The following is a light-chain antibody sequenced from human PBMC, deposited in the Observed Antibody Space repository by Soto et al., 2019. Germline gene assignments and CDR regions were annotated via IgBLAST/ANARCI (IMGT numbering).Light chain of an antibody. CDR2: LAS. Sequence: DIQMTQSPSSLSASVGDRVTITCRASQYISTYLNWYQQKPGKAPKLLIYLASTLHSGVPSRFSCTGSGTDFTLTISSLQPEDFATYYCQQSYSTPPDTFGQGTKLEIK. CDR3: QQSYSTPPDT. V-gene: IGKV1-39*01. CDR1: QYISTY. J-gene: IGKJ2*01.